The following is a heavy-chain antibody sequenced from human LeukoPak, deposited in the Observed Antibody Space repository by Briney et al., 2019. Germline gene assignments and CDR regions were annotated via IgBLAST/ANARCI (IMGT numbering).Heavy chain of an antibody. J-gene: IGHJ4*02. CDR2: ISGNGGVI. CDR3: ASTYYDFWSGYSVGHFDY. V-gene: IGHV3-11*04. CDR1: GFTFSDNY. Sequence: GGSLRLSCAASGFTFSDNYMTWVRQAPGKGLEWLSYISGNGGVIQYADSVKGRFTISRDNAKNSLYLQMNSLRAEDTAVYYCASTYYDFWSGYSVGHFDYWGQGTLVTVSS. D-gene: IGHD3-3*01.